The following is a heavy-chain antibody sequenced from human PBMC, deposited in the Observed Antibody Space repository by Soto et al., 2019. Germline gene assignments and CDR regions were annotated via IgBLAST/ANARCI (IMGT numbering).Heavy chain of an antibody. CDR1: GGSISSGGYY. J-gene: IGHJ4*02. V-gene: IGHV4-31*03. CDR2: IYYSGST. Sequence: PSETLSLTCTVSGGSISSGGYYWSWIRQHPGKGLEWIGYIYYSGSTYYNPSLKSRVTISVDTSKNQFSLKLSSVTAADTAVYYCARDLAGSSWYYFDYWGRGTLVTVSS. CDR3: ARDLAGSSWYYFDY. D-gene: IGHD6-13*01.